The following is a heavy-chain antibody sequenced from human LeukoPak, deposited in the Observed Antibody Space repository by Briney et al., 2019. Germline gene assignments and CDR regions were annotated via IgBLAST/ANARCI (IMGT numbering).Heavy chain of an antibody. Sequence: RTSETLSLTCTVSGDSISSSSYYWGWIRQPPGKGLEWIGSIYNSGSTYYNPSLKSRVTISVDTSKNQFSLKLSSMTAADTAVYYCARLGSYGYIDYWGQGTLVTVSS. J-gene: IGHJ4*02. CDR3: ARLGSYGYIDY. CDR2: IYNSGST. CDR1: GDSISSSSYY. V-gene: IGHV4-39*01. D-gene: IGHD5-18*01.